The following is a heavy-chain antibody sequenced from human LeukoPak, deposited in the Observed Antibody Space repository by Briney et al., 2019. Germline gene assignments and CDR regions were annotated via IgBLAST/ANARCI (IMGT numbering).Heavy chain of an antibody. Sequence: ASVKVSCKVSGYTLTELSMHWVRQAPGKGLEWMGGFDPEDGETIYAQKFQGRVTMTEDTSTDTAYMELSSLRSEDTAVYYCATVPGDSSGWNFDYWGQGTLVTVSS. V-gene: IGHV1-24*01. J-gene: IGHJ4*02. CDR2: FDPEDGET. D-gene: IGHD6-19*01. CDR3: ATVPGDSSGWNFDY. CDR1: GYTLTELS.